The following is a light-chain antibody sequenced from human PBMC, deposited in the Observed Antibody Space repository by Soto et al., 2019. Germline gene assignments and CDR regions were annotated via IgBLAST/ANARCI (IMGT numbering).Light chain of an antibody. Sequence: EIVLTQSPGTLSLSPGERATLPCRASQSVSSNYFAWYQQKPGQAPRLLIYGASSRATGVPDRFSGSGSGTDFTLTISRLEPEDFAVFYCQQYGSTPSTFGQGTKVDIK. CDR1: QSVSSNY. J-gene: IGKJ1*01. V-gene: IGKV3-20*01. CDR3: QQYGSTPST. CDR2: GAS.